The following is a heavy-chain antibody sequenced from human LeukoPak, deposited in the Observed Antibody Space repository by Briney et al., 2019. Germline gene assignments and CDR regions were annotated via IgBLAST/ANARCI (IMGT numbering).Heavy chain of an antibody. Sequence: ASVKVSCKVSGYTLTELSMHWVRQAPGKGLEWMGGFDPEDGETIYAQKFQGRVTMTEDTSTDTAYMELSSLRSEDTAVYYCATDSYVGRWELLLLFGAFDIWGQGTVVTVSS. D-gene: IGHD1-26*01. CDR1: GYTLTELS. J-gene: IGHJ3*02. V-gene: IGHV1-24*01. CDR3: ATDSYVGRWELLLLFGAFDI. CDR2: FDPEDGET.